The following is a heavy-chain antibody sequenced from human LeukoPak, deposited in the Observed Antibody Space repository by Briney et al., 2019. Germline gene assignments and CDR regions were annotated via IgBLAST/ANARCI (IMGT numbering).Heavy chain of an antibody. CDR2: IYYSGST. CDR1: GGSISSGGYY. J-gene: IGHJ4*02. CDR3: ARVRYYDSSGYIDY. D-gene: IGHD3-22*01. V-gene: IGHV4-31*03. Sequence: SQTLSLICTVSGGSISSGGYYWSWIRQHPGKGLEWIGYIYYSGSTYYNPSLKSRVTISVDTSKNQFSLKLSSVTAADTAVYYCARVRYYDSSGYIDYWGQGTLVTVSS.